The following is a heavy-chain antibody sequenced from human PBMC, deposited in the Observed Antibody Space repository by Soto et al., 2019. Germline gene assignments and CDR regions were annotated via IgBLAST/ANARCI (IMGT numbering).Heavy chain of an antibody. J-gene: IGHJ4*02. Sequence: PSETLSLPCTVSGGSISSSSYYWGWIRQPPGKGLEWIGSIYYSGSTYYHPSLKSRVTISVDTSKNQCSLKLSFLTAADTAVYYCARHGMTKGPYWGQGTLVTVS. D-gene: IGHD4-17*01. V-gene: IGHV4-39*01. CDR2: IYYSGST. CDR1: GGSISSSSYY. CDR3: ARHGMTKGPY.